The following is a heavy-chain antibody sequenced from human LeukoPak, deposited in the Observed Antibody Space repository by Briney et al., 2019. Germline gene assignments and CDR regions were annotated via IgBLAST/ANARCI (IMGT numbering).Heavy chain of an antibody. CDR3: ARESRVGARLNWFDP. J-gene: IGHJ5*02. Sequence: SETLSLTCTVSGYSISSGYYWGWIRQPPGKGLEWIGSIYHSGSTYYNPSLKSRVTISVDTSKNQFSLKLSSVTAADTAVYYCARESRVGARLNWFDPWGQGTLVTVSS. CDR2: IYHSGST. V-gene: IGHV4-38-2*02. D-gene: IGHD1-26*01. CDR1: GYSISSGYY.